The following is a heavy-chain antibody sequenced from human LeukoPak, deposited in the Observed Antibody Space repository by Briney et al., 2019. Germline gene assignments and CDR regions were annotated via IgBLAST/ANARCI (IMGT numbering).Heavy chain of an antibody. D-gene: IGHD6-13*01. CDR3: ARTAVGGTRGLDY. Sequence: PSETLSLTCAVYGGTFSGYYWSWILQPPGKGLEWIGEINHSGNTNYNPSLKSRVTISVDTSKNQFSLKLSSMTAADRALYYCARTAVGGTRGLDYWGQGTLVTVSS. J-gene: IGHJ4*02. CDR2: INHSGNT. CDR1: GGTFSGYY. V-gene: IGHV4-34*01.